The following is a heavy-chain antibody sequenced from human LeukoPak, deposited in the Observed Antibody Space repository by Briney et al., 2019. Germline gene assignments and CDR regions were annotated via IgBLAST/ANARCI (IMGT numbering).Heavy chain of an antibody. CDR3: ARRGYYDSTGYFGY. V-gene: IGHV5-51*01. CDR2: INPGDSDT. CDR1: GYSFSSYW. Sequence: GESLKISCQGSGYSFSSYWLGWVRPMPGKGLEWMGIINPGDSDTKYGPSFQGQVTISADKSISTAYLQWSSLQASDTAIYYCARRGYYDSTGYFGYWGQGTLVTVSS. D-gene: IGHD3-22*01. J-gene: IGHJ4*02.